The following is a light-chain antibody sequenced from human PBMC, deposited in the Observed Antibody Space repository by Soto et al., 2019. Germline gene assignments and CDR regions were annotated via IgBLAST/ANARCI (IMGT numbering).Light chain of an antibody. CDR1: QSVSSY. J-gene: IGKJ1*01. V-gene: IGKV3-11*01. CDR2: DAS. Sequence: EIVLTQSPATLSLSPGERATLSCRASQSVSSYLAWYQQKPGQAPRLLIYDASNRATGIPARFSGSGSGTGFTLTISSLEPEDFAVYYCQQYGSSPRTFGQGTKVDIK. CDR3: QQYGSSPRT.